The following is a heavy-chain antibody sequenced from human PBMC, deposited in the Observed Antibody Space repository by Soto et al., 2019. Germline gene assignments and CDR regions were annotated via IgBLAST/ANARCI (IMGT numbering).Heavy chain of an antibody. J-gene: IGHJ6*02. V-gene: IGHV4-34*01. Sequence: SETLSLTCAVYGGSFSGYYWSWIRQPPGKGLEWIGEINHSGSTNYNPSLKSRVTISVGTSKNQFSLKLSSVTAADTAVYYCARGTADWRAYYYGSGRMDVWGQGTTVTVSS. D-gene: IGHD3-10*01. CDR3: ARGTADWRAYYYGSGRMDV. CDR1: GGSFSGYY. CDR2: INHSGST.